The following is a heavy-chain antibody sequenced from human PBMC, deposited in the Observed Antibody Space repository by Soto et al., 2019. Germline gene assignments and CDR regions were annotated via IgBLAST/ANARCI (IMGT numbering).Heavy chain of an antibody. D-gene: IGHD3-10*01. V-gene: IGHV4-4*07. CDR2: IYTSGGT. J-gene: IGHJ6*02. Sequence: SETLSLTCPVSGGSIRSYYWSWIRQPAGKGLEWIGRIYTSGGTNYNPPLKSRVTMSVDTSKNQFSLKLSSVTAADTAVYYCARGITMVRGVRWYYYYGMDVWGQGTTVTVSS. CDR3: ARGITMVRGVRWYYYYGMDV. CDR1: GGSIRSYY.